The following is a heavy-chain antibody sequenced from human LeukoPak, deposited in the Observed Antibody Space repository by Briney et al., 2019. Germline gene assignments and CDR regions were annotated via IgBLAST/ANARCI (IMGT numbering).Heavy chain of an antibody. D-gene: IGHD4-17*01. CDR1: GFTFSRYW. Sequence: GGSLRLSCAASGFTFSRYWMHWVRQAPGKGPVWVSRIDSYGSTVTYADSVKGRYTISRDNAKNTLYLQMNNLRVEDTAVYYCARDRQDPGAFASAFDIWGQGTLVDVSS. CDR2: IDSYGSTV. J-gene: IGHJ3*02. CDR3: ARDRQDPGAFASAFDI. V-gene: IGHV3-74*03.